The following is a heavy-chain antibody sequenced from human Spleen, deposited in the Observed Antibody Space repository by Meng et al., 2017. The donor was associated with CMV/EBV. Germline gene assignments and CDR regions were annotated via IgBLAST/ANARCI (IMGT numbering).Heavy chain of an antibody. Sequence: GSLRLSCTVSGGSVSSGSYYWSWIRQPPGKGLEWIGYIYYSGSTNYNPSLKSRVTISVDTSKNQFSLKLSSVTAADTAVYYCARASIRITIFGVVETESPRFDYWGQGTLVTVSS. CDR1: GGSVSSGSYY. D-gene: IGHD3-3*01. CDR3: ARASIRITIFGVVETESPRFDY. V-gene: IGHV4-61*01. CDR2: IYYSGST. J-gene: IGHJ4*02.